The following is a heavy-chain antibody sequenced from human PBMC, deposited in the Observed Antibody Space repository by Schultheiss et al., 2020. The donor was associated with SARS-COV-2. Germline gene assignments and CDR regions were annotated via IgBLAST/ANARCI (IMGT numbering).Heavy chain of an antibody. CDR3: AKDRWRGGGYPAESDY. CDR1: GFSFNDYA. CDR2: IVGSSETT. V-gene: IGHV3-23*01. D-gene: IGHD5-12*01. Sequence: GALRLSCAASGFSFNDYAMSWVRQAPGKGPEWVAHIVGSSETTYYADSVKGRFIISRDMSKNTVFLQMSGLTAEDTAIYYCAKDRWRGGGYPAESDYWGQGTLVTVSS. J-gene: IGHJ4*02.